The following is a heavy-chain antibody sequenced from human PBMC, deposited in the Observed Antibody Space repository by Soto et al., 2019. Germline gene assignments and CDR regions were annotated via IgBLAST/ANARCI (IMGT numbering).Heavy chain of an antibody. J-gene: IGHJ4*02. Sequence: GSVKVSCKASGYTFTSYGISWVRQAPGQGLEWMGWISAYNGNTNYAQKLQGRVTMTTDTSTSTAYMELRSLRSDDTAVYYCARVRLTAAQLYYFDYWGQGTLVTVSS. D-gene: IGHD6-13*01. V-gene: IGHV1-18*01. CDR3: ARVRLTAAQLYYFDY. CDR1: GYTFTSYG. CDR2: ISAYNGNT.